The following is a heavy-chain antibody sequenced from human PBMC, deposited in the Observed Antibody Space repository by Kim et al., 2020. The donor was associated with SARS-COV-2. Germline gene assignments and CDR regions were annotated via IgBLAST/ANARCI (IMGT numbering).Heavy chain of an antibody. V-gene: IGHV4-34*01. CDR2: INHSGST. J-gene: IGHJ6*02. Sequence: SETLSLTCAVYGGSFSGYYWSWIRQPPGKGLEWIGEINHSGSTNYNPSLKSRVTISVDTSKNQFSLKLSSVTAADTAVYYCARRGGTMKVVVIKSGGMDVWGQGTTVTVSS. CDR3: ARRGGTMKVVVIKSGGMDV. D-gene: IGHD3-22*01. CDR1: GGSFSGYY.